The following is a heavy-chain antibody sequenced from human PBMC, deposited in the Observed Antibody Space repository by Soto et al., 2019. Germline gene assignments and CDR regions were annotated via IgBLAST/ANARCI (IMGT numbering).Heavy chain of an antibody. Sequence: EVLLLESGGDLVQPGGSLRLACAASGLTFSRYALTWVRQAPGGGLEWVSSISGSGGATYYADSVKGRFAIYRDNSENTLYLQMNNRRAEDTALYYCAKDPNGDYVGAFDDWGQGTLVTVSS. CDR2: ISGSGGAT. CDR3: AKDPNGDYVGAFDD. CDR1: GLTFSRYA. J-gene: IGHJ4*02. V-gene: IGHV3-23*01. D-gene: IGHD4-17*01.